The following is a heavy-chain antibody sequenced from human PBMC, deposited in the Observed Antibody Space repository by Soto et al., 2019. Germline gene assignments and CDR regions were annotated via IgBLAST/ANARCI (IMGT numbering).Heavy chain of an antibody. D-gene: IGHD3-3*01. CDR1: GFTFSNAW. CDR2: IKSKTDSGTT. Sequence: GGSLRLSCAASGFTFSNAWMSWVRQAPGKGLEWGGRIKSKTDSGTTDYAAPVKGRFTISRDDSKNTLYLQMNSLKTEDTAVYYCTTGRYDFWSGNYGMDVWGQGTTVTVSS. CDR3: TTGRYDFWSGNYGMDV. V-gene: IGHV3-15*01. J-gene: IGHJ6*02.